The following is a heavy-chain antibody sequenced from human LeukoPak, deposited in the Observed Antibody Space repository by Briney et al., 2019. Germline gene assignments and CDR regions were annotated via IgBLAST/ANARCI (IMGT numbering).Heavy chain of an antibody. Sequence: GESLKISCKGSGYSFTSYWIDWVRQMPGKGLEWMGVIYPGDSDTSYSPSFQGQVTISADRSISTAYLQWSSLKASDTAMYYCARHPNSGYSGYESDYWGQGTLVTVSS. CDR3: ARHPNSGYSGYESDY. CDR1: GYSFTSYW. V-gene: IGHV5-51*01. J-gene: IGHJ4*02. D-gene: IGHD5-12*01. CDR2: IYPGDSDT.